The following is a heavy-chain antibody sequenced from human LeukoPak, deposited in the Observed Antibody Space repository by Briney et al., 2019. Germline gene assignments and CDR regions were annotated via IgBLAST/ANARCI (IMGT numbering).Heavy chain of an antibody. CDR1: GGTFSSYA. Sequence: SVKVSCXASGGTFSSYAISWVRQAPGQGLGWMGGIIPIFGTANYAQKFQGRVTITTDESTSTAYMELSSLRSEDTAVYYCARATYCSGGSCSDLWGQGTLVTVSS. CDR3: ARATYCSGGSCSDL. D-gene: IGHD2-15*01. J-gene: IGHJ5*02. V-gene: IGHV1-69*05. CDR2: IIPIFGTA.